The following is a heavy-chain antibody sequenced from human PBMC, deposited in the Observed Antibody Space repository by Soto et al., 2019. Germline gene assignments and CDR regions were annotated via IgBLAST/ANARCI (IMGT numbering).Heavy chain of an antibody. CDR2: IDSRGRTL. CDR1: GFTFSDYS. CDR3: ARQAARNYIDS. Sequence: VGSVRLSCVASGFTFSDYSMSWIRQAPGKGLEWLAFIDSRGRTLSYADSVRGRFTISRDNAENSVYLQMDSLRADDTAVYYCARQAARNYIDSWGQGNSVTVSS. D-gene: IGHD6-6*01. J-gene: IGHJ4*02. V-gene: IGHV3-11*01.